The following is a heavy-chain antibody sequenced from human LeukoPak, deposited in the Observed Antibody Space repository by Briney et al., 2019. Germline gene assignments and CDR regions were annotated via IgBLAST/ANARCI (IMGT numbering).Heavy chain of an antibody. CDR2: INWSGGST. D-gene: IGHD2-2*01. J-gene: IGHJ4*02. V-gene: IGHV3-20*04. CDR3: ARAPITSPFYFDY. Sequence: GGSLRHPCTASGFAFDEHGMSWVRQVPGKGLEWGSGINWSGGSTGYADPLRGRFTISRDNAKNSLYLQMDSLRAEDTALYYCARAPITSPFYFDYWGQGTLVTVSS. CDR1: GFAFDEHG.